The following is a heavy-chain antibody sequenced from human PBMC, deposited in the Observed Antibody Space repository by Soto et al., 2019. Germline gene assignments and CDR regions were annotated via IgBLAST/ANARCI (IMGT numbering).Heavy chain of an antibody. CDR1: GGSISSYY. Sequence: SETLSLTCTVSGGSISSYYWSWIRQPPGKGLEWIGYIYYSESTNYNPSLKSRVIISVDTSKNQFSLRLSSVTAADTAVYYCARHGEGRRYSCSSVGLWYYGMDVWGQGTTVTVSS. J-gene: IGHJ6*02. D-gene: IGHD6-13*01. CDR3: ARHGEGRRYSCSSVGLWYYGMDV. V-gene: IGHV4-59*01. CDR2: IYYSEST.